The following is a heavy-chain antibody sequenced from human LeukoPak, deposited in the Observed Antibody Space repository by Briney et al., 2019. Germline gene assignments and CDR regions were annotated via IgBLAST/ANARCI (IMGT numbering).Heavy chain of an antibody. J-gene: IGHJ4*02. V-gene: IGHV1-18*01. CDR1: GYTFTSYD. CDR2: FNPENGNT. CDR3: AREHSSSWDQFDY. D-gene: IGHD6-13*01. Sequence: PQASVKVSCKASGYTFTSYDITWVRQAPGQGLEWMGWFNPENGNTNYAQKVQGRVTMTADTSTSTSYMELRSLRSDGTAVYYCAREHSSSWDQFDYWGQGTLVTVSS.